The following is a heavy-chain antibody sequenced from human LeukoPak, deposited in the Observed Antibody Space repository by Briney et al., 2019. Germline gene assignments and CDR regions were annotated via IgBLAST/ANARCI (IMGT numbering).Heavy chain of an antibody. Sequence: GGSLRLSCAASGFTFSSYWMSWVRQAPGKGLEWVANIKQEGGEKSYVDSVKGRFIIFRDNAKNSLYLKMNSLRVEDTAVYYCARGGITMVRGVIDPSGDYGMDVWGKGTTVTVSS. J-gene: IGHJ6*04. CDR3: ARGGITMVRGVIDPSGDYGMDV. V-gene: IGHV3-7*03. CDR2: IKQEGGEK. D-gene: IGHD3-10*01. CDR1: GFTFSSYW.